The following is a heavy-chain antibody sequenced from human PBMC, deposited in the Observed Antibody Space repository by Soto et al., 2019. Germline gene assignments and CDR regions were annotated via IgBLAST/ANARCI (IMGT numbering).Heavy chain of an antibody. Sequence: KSSETLSLTCTVSGGSISSSSYYWGWIRQPPGKGLEWIGSIYYSGSTYYNPSLKSRVTISVDTSKNQFSLKLSSVTAADTAVYYCASLAQYSSSWSRDLGYWGQGTLVTVSS. CDR1: GGSISSSSYY. V-gene: IGHV4-39*01. J-gene: IGHJ4*02. CDR2: IYYSGST. CDR3: ASLAQYSSSWSRDLGY. D-gene: IGHD6-13*01.